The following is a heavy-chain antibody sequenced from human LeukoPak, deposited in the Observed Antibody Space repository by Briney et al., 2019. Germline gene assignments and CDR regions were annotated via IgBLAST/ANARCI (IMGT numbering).Heavy chain of an antibody. V-gene: IGHV4-39*07. CDR1: GVSISSGSNY. D-gene: IGHD1-26*01. Sequence: PSETLSLTCSVSGVSISSGSNYWGWIRQPPGKTLEWIGSIYSRGNTYYNPTLKSRVIILIDTAKNHFSLKLSSVTAADTAVYYCARDWVVGATGRGVLYYSYMDVWGKGTTVTVSS. J-gene: IGHJ6*03. CDR2: IYSRGNT. CDR3: ARDWVVGATGRGVLYYSYMDV.